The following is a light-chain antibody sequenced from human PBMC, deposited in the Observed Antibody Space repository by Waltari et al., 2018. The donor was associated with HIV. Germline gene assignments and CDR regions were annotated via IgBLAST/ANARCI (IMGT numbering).Light chain of an antibody. Sequence: EIMLTQSPATLSLSPGETAIVSCRASENMTSQYLALYQQKSGQAPRLLLFGASTRNPGVPERFGGAGSGADFTLTVSRLEPEDFALYFCQQYAASPYTFGQGT. CDR2: GAS. J-gene: IGKJ2*01. CDR3: QQYAASPYT. CDR1: ENMTSQY. V-gene: IGKV3-20*01.